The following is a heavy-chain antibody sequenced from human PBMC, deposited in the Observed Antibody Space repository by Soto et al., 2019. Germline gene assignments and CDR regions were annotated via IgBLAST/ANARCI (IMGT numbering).Heavy chain of an antibody. CDR3: ARGGEGIYSNPSVWFDP. CDR1: GGTFSSYA. D-gene: IGHD4-4*01. CDR2: IIPIFGTA. J-gene: IGHJ5*02. Sequence: GASVKVSCKASGGTFSSYAISWVRQAPGQGLEWMGGIIPIFGTANYAQKFQGGVTITADESTSTAYMELSSLRSEDTAVYYCARGGEGIYSNPSVWFDPWGQGTLVTVSS. V-gene: IGHV1-69*13.